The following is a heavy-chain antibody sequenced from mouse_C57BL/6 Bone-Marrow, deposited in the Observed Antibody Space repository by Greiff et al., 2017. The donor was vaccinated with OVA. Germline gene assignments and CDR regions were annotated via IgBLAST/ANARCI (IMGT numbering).Heavy chain of an antibody. CDR3: ARRGRYYGSTLDY. CDR1: GYTFTSYG. CDR2: IYPRSGNT. D-gene: IGHD1-1*01. Sequence: VKLMESGAELARPGASVKLSCKASGYTFTSYGISWVKQRTGQGLEWIGEIYPRSGNTYYNEKFKGKATLTADKSSSTAYMELRSLTSEDSAVYFCARRGRYYGSTLDYWGQGTTLTVSS. V-gene: IGHV1-81*01. J-gene: IGHJ2*01.